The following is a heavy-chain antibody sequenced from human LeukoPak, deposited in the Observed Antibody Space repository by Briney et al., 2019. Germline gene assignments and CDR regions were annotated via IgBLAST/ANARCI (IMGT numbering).Heavy chain of an antibody. J-gene: IGHJ4*02. V-gene: IGHV5-10-1*01. CDR2: INPSDSNT. Sequence: GESLKISCRGSGYTFTTYWINWERQMPGKGLEWMGRINPSDSNTYYSPSFQGHVTISADKSINTAYLQWSSLKASDTAVYYCGYCGGSCYIPDYWGQGTLITVSS. CDR1: GYTFTTYW. CDR3: GYCGGSCYIPDY. D-gene: IGHD2-15*01.